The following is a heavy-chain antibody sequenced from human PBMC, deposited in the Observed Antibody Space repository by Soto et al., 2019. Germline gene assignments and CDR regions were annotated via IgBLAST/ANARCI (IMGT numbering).Heavy chain of an antibody. J-gene: IGHJ6*03. CDR1: GYVFPSYD. V-gene: IGHV1-8*01. CDR2: VNPGSGYK. Sequence: QVQLVQSGAEVKKPGASVRVSCKASGYVFPSYDITWVRQAPGHGLEWMGWVNPGSGYKGYAQNFQGRVTLTRNMSISTVYMELCSLRSEDTAVYYFARADPRHYSMDVWGKGKTVSVSS. CDR3: ARADPRHYSMDV.